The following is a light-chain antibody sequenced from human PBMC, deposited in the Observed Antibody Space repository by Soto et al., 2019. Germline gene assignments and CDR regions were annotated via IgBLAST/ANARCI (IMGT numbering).Light chain of an antibody. J-gene: IGKJ3*01. CDR1: QSVSNY. V-gene: IGKV4-1*01. Sequence: DIVLTQSPDSLAVSLGERATINCKSSQSVSNYLTWYQQKPGQPPKLLIYWASTRESGVPDRFSGSGSGSDFTLTISNLQAEDVAVYYCQQFYSSPFAFGPGAKVDLK. CDR3: QQFYSSPFA. CDR2: WAS.